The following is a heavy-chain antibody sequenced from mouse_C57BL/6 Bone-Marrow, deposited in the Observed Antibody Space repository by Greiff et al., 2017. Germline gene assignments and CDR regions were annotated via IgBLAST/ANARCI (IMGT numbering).Heavy chain of an antibody. Sequence: EVHLVESGGGLVQPGESLKLSCESNEYEFPSHDMSWVRKTPEKRLELVAAINSYGGSTYYPDTMERRFIISRDNTKKTLYLQMSSLRSEDTALYYCARLYYGYEGAWFAYWGQGTLVTVSA. CDR2: INSYGGST. D-gene: IGHD2-2*01. V-gene: IGHV5-2*01. J-gene: IGHJ3*01. CDR3: ARLYYGYEGAWFAY. CDR1: EYEFPSHD.